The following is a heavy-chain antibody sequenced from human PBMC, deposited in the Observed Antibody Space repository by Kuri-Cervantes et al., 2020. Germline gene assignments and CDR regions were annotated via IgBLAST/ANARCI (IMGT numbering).Heavy chain of an antibody. Sequence: ETLSLTCTVSGGSISSTSYYWGWIRQPPGKGLEWVSSISSSSSYKYYADSVKGRFTISRDNAKNSPYLQMNSLRAEDTAVYYCARGRQYSSGWTPDYWGQGTLVTVSS. J-gene: IGHJ4*02. CDR1: GGSISSTS. CDR3: ARGRQYSSGWTPDY. CDR2: ISSSSSYK. D-gene: IGHD6-19*01. V-gene: IGHV3-21*01.